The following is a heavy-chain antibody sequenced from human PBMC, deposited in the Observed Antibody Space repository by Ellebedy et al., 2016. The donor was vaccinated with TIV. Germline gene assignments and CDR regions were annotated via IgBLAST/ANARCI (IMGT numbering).Heavy chain of an antibody. V-gene: IGHV3-23*01. CDR2: ISGSCGFT. J-gene: IGHJ4*02. CDR1: GFSFSNHA. Sequence: GESLKISXGASGFSFSNHAMSWVRQAPGKGLEWVSLISGSCGFTYYADSVKGRFTISRDNSKNTVYLHMNSLSAEDTAVYYCAKDRLDDFWSGAFDYWGQGTLVTVSS. CDR3: AKDRLDDFWSGAFDY. D-gene: IGHD3-3*01.